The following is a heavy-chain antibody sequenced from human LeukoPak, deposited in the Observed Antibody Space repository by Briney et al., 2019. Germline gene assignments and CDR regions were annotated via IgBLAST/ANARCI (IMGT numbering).Heavy chain of an antibody. V-gene: IGHV1-24*01. J-gene: IGHJ6*02. CDR1: GYTLTELS. CDR2: FDPEDGET. CDR3: ATGLTMVRGRLTRYYYYYYGMDV. D-gene: IGHD3-10*01. Sequence: ASVKVPCKVPGYTLTELSMHWVRQAPGKGLEWMGGFDPEDGETIYAQKFQGRVTMTEDTSTDTAYMELSSLRPEDTAVYYCATGLTMVRGRLTRYYYYYYGMDVWGQGTTVTVSS.